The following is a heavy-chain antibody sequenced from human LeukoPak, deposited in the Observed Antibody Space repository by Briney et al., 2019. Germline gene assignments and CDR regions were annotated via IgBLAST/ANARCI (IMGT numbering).Heavy chain of an antibody. J-gene: IGHJ4*02. D-gene: IGHD3-3*01. Sequence: GGSLRLSCAASGFTFSSYSMNWVRQAPGKGLEWVSYISSSSTIYYADSVKGRFTISRDNAKNSLYLQMNSLRAEDTAVYYCARDLRLLEWLFSFDYWGQGTLVTVSS. CDR1: GFTFSSYS. V-gene: IGHV3-48*01. CDR3: ARDLRLLEWLFSFDY. CDR2: ISSSSTI.